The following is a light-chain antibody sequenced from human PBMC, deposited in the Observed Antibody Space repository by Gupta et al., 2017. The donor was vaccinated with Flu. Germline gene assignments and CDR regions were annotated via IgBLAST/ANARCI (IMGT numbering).Light chain of an antibody. CDR3: QQYRSYPWT. CDR1: QSSDSW. Sequence: PSTLSASVGDRVTITCRASQSSDSWLAWYQQKPGKAPKLLIYKASNLESGVPSRFSGSGFGTEFTLTISSLQPDDFASYYCQQYRSYPWTFGQGTTVEIQ. V-gene: IGKV1-5*03. J-gene: IGKJ1*01. CDR2: KAS.